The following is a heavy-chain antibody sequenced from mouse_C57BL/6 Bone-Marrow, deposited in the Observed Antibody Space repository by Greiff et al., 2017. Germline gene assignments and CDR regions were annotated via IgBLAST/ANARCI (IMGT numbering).Heavy chain of an antibody. CDR2: IDPENGDT. Sequence: VQLQQSGAELVRPGASVKLSCTASGFNIKDDYMHWVKQRPEQGLEWIGWIDPENGDTEYASKFQGKATITADKSSNTAYLQLSSLTSEDTAVYYCTTYDGYYAMDYWGQGTSVTVSS. CDR1: GFNIKDDY. V-gene: IGHV14-4*01. J-gene: IGHJ4*01. D-gene: IGHD2-3*01. CDR3: TTYDGYYAMDY.